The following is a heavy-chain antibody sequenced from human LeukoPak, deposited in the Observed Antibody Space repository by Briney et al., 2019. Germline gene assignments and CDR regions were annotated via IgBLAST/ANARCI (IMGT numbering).Heavy chain of an antibody. Sequence: ASVKVSCKASGYTFTSYGISWVRQAPGQGLEWMGWISAYNGNTNYAQKLQGRVTMTTDTSTSTAYMELRSLRSDDTAVYYCATLWFGESMHDYWGQGILVTVSS. CDR1: GYTFTSYG. CDR2: ISAYNGNT. J-gene: IGHJ4*02. CDR3: ATLWFGESMHDY. V-gene: IGHV1-18*01. D-gene: IGHD3-10*01.